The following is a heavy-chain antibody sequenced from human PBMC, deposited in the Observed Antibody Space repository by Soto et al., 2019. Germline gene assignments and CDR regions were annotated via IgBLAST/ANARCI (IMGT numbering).Heavy chain of an antibody. V-gene: IGHV1-3*01. CDR2: INAGNGHT. J-gene: IGHJ4*02. CDR3: ASPSYGSGSYY. Sequence: QVQLVQSGAEVKKPGASVKVSCKATGYTFSNYLLHWVRQAPGQGLEWMGWINAGNGHTKYSQKFQGRVTFTRDTSATTAYIELSSLRSEDTAVYYCASPSYGSGSYYSGQGTLVTVSS. D-gene: IGHD3-10*01. CDR1: GYTFSNYL.